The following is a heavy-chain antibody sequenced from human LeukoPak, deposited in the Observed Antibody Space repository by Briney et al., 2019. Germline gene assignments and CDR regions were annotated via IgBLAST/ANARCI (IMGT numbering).Heavy chain of an antibody. J-gene: IGHJ4*02. Sequence: PGGSLRLSCAASGFTFSSYSMNWVRQAPGKGLEWVSSISSSSRYIYYADSVKGRFTISRDNAKTSLYLQMISLRAEDTAVYYCARGRYDFWSGYYTFDYWGQGTLVAVSS. CDR2: ISSSSRYI. V-gene: IGHV3-21*01. CDR1: GFTFSSYS. D-gene: IGHD3-3*01. CDR3: ARGRYDFWSGYYTFDY.